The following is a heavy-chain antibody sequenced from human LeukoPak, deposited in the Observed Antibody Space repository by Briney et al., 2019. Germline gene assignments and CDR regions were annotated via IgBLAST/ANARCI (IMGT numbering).Heavy chain of an antibody. J-gene: IGHJ4*02. Sequence: SQTLSLTCTVSGGSISSGSYYWSWIRQPAGKGLEWIGRIYTSGSTNYNPSLKSRVTISVDTSKNQFSLKLSSVTAADTAVYYCARAYSSSFAPFDYWGQGTLVTVFS. CDR2: IYTSGST. V-gene: IGHV4-61*02. CDR3: ARAYSSSFAPFDY. CDR1: GGSISSGSYY. D-gene: IGHD6-6*01.